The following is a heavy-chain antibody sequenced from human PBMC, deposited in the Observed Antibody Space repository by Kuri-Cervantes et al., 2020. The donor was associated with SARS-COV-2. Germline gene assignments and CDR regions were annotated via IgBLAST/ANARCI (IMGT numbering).Heavy chain of an antibody. CDR1: GFTFSSYW. J-gene: IGHJ3*02. CDR2: IKQDGSEK. Sequence: GESLKISCAASGFTFSSYWMSWVRQAPGKGLEWVANIKQDGSEKYYVDSVKGRFTISRDNAKNSLYLQMNSLRAEDTAVYYCARGLRRGMGYYYDSSGYETDAFDIWGQGTMVTVSS. CDR3: ARGLRRGMGYYYDSSGYETDAFDI. V-gene: IGHV3-7*01. D-gene: IGHD3-22*01.